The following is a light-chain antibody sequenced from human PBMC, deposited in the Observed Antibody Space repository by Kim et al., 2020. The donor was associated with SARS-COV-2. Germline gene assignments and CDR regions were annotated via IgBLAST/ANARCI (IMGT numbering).Light chain of an antibody. CDR1: HSISSSY. CDR2: GAS. V-gene: IGKV3-20*01. Sequence: SPGDRASLSCRASHSISSSYLAWYQHKPGQAPRLLIYGASSRATGIPDRFSGSRSRTDFTLTISSLGPEDVAVYYCQQYRSSPLTFGGGTKVDI. CDR3: QQYRSSPLT. J-gene: IGKJ4*01.